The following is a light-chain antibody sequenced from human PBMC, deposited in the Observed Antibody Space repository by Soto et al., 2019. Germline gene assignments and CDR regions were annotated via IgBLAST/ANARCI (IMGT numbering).Light chain of an antibody. CDR2: GAS. Sequence: EVVLTQSPATLSVSPGERATLSCRASQSVSIKLAWYQQKPGQAPRLLIYGASSRATGIPDRFSGSGSGTDFTLTISRLEPEDFALYHCQQYGSASITFGQGTRLEIK. J-gene: IGKJ5*01. CDR3: QQYGSASIT. V-gene: IGKV3-20*01. CDR1: QSVSIK.